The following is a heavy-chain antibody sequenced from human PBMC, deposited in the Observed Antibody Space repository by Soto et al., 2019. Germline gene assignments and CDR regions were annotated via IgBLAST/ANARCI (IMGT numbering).Heavy chain of an antibody. V-gene: IGHV3-48*03. D-gene: IGHD3-9*01. Sequence: PGGSLRLSCAASGFTFSSYEMNWVRQAPGKGLEWVSYISSSGSTIYYADSVKGRFTISRDNAKNSLYLQMNSLRAEDTAVYYCARENTYYDILTGYWGYYGMDVWRQGTTVTVSS. J-gene: IGHJ6*02. CDR2: ISSSGSTI. CDR3: ARENTYYDILTGYWGYYGMDV. CDR1: GFTFSSYE.